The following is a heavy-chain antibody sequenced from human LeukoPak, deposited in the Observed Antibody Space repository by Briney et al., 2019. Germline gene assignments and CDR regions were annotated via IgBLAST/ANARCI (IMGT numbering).Heavy chain of an antibody. V-gene: IGHV3-7*01. CDR1: GFTFSSYW. Sequence: SGGSLRLSCAASGFTFSSYWMSWVRQAPGKGLEWVANIKQDGSEKYYVDSVKGRFTISRDSAKNSLHLQMNSLRAEDTAVYYCTRMVWRSRPFDYWGQGTLVTVSS. CDR2: IKQDGSEK. D-gene: IGHD2-2*01. J-gene: IGHJ4*02. CDR3: TRMVWRSRPFDY.